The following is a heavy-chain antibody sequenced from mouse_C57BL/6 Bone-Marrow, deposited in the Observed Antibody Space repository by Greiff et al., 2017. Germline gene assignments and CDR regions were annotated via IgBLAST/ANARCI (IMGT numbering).Heavy chain of an antibody. CDR2: IDPSDSYT. CDR1: GYTFTSYR. V-gene: IGHV1-69*01. D-gene: IGHD2-3*01. J-gene: IGHJ2*01. Sequence: VQLQQSGAELVMPGASVKLSCKASGYTFTSYRMDWVKQRPGKGLEWIGEIDPSDSYTNYNQKFKGKATLTVDKSSNTAYIQLSSLTSEDSAVYYWAKCYDGLYFFEYWGQGTNLTVSS. CDR3: AKCYDGLYFFEY.